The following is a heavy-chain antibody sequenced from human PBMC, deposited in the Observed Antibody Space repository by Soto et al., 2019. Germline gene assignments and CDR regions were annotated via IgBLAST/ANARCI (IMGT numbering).Heavy chain of an antibody. CDR3: ARSNRMIGPNDVDY. CDR2: ISAYNGNT. J-gene: IGHJ4*02. CDR1: GYTFTSYG. V-gene: IGHV1-18*04. Sequence: GASVKVSCKASGYTFTSYGISWVRRAPGQGLEWMGWISAYNGNTNYAQKLQGRVTMTTDTSTSTAYMELRSLRSDDTAVYYCARSNRMIGPNDVDYWGQGTLVTVSS. D-gene: IGHD1-1*01.